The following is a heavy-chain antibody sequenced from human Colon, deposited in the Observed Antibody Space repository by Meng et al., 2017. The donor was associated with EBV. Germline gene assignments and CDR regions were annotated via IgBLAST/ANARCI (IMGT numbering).Heavy chain of an antibody. CDR3: ARDIVSRIPAY. CDR2: IWHDGSNQ. Sequence: GQLVGSGGGGVQPGEALTLSCTGSGLTFSSYGMHWVRQAPGKGLEWVGFIWHDGSNQYYVDSVKGRFTISRDNSKNTLYLQMSSLRAEDTAVYYCARDIVSRIPAYWGQGTLVTVSS. D-gene: IGHD5/OR15-5a*01. CDR1: GLTFSSYG. J-gene: IGHJ4*02. V-gene: IGHV3-33*01.